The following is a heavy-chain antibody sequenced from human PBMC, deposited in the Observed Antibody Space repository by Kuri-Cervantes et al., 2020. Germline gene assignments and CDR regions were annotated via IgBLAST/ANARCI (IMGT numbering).Heavy chain of an antibody. J-gene: IGHJ6*02. D-gene: IGHD3-3*01. Sequence: GGSLRLSCAASGFTFSSYGMHWVRQAPGKGLEWVAVIWYDGSNKYYADSVKGRFTISRDNSKNTLYLQMNSLRAEDTAVYYCAKDGGLNYDFWSGLGGPYYYYGMDVWGQGTTVTVSS. CDR3: AKDGGLNYDFWSGLGGPYYYYGMDV. CDR2: IWYDGSNK. CDR1: GFTFSSYG. V-gene: IGHV3-30*02.